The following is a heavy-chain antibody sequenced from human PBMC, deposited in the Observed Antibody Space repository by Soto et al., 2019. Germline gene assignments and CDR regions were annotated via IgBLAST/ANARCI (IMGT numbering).Heavy chain of an antibody. V-gene: IGHV3-21*01. CDR3: ARVRSGGSGYFDY. D-gene: IGHD2-15*01. Sequence: SLRLSCAASGFTFSIYSMNWVRQAPGKGLEWVASTSDSSHYIYYADSVKGRFTVSRDNAKSSLYLQMDSLRAEDTAVYYCARVRSGGSGYFDYWGQGTLVTVSS. J-gene: IGHJ4*02. CDR1: GFTFSIYS. CDR2: TSDSSHYI.